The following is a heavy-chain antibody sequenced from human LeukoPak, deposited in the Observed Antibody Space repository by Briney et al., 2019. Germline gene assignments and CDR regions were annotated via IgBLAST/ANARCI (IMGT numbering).Heavy chain of an antibody. V-gene: IGHV3-23*01. Sequence: GGSLRLSCAASGFTFSSYWMHWVRQAPGKGLEWVSGISGSGGSTYYADSVKGRFTISRDNSKNTLYLQMNSLRADDTAVYYCAKGGGMTMVTYFDYWGQGTLVTVSS. CDR1: GFTFSSYW. J-gene: IGHJ4*02. D-gene: IGHD4-17*01. CDR3: AKGGGMTMVTYFDY. CDR2: ISGSGGST.